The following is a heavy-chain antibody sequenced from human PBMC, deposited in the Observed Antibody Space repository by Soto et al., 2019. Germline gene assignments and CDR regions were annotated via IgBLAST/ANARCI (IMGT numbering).Heavy chain of an antibody. D-gene: IGHD5-12*01. CDR2: IITILGIA. J-gene: IGHJ4*02. V-gene: IGHV1-69*08. Sequence: QVQLVQSGAEVKKPGSSVKVSCKASGGTFSSYTISWVRQAPGQGLEWMGRIITILGIAYYAQKFQGRVTITEDKSTSTAYMELSSLRSQDTDVYYCARDPSAYDLPAYWGQGTLVTVSA. CDR3: ARDPSAYDLPAY. CDR1: GGTFSSYT.